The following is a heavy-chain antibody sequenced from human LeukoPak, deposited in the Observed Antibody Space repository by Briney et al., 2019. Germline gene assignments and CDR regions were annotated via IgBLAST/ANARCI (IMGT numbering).Heavy chain of an antibody. Sequence: ASVKVSCKASGYTFTSYYMHWVRQAPGQGLEWMGIINPSGGSTSYAQKFQGRVTMTRDTSTSTGYMDLRSLRSDDTAVYYCARDLDSSGYYRSDAFDIWGQGTMVTVSS. CDR2: INPSGGST. CDR3: ARDLDSSGYYRSDAFDI. J-gene: IGHJ3*02. D-gene: IGHD3-22*01. V-gene: IGHV1-46*01. CDR1: GYTFTSYY.